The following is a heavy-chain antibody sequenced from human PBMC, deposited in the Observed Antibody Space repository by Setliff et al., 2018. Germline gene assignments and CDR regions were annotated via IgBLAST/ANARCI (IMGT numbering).Heavy chain of an antibody. V-gene: IGHV4-4*07. CDR1: GGSISSYY. Sequence: KPSETLSLTCTVSGGSISSYYWSWIRQPAGKGLEWIGHIYIGGSANYNPSLKSRVTISVDTSKNQFSLKVSSVTAADTAVYYCARSFSRAEKFLLDYWGQGALVTVSS. CDR2: IYIGGSA. J-gene: IGHJ4*02. CDR3: ARSFSRAEKFLLDY.